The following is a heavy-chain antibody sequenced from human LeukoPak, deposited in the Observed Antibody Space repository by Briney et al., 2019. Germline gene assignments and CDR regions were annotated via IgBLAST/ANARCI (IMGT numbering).Heavy chain of an antibody. V-gene: IGHV1-46*01. CDR1: GYTFTSYY. CDR3: ARGRVVVAASSHFYYYMDV. D-gene: IGHD2-15*01. CDR2: INPSGGST. Sequence: GASVKVSCKASGYTFTSYYMHWVRQAPGQGPEWMGIINPSGGSTTYAQKFQGRVTITADESTSTAYMELSSLRSEDTAVYYCARGRVVVAASSHFYYYMDVWGKGTTVTISS. J-gene: IGHJ6*03.